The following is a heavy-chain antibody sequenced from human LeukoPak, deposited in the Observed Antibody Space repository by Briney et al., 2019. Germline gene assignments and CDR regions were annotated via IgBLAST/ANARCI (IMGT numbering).Heavy chain of an antibody. CDR1: GGSISSGGYY. CDR3: ARASYCSGGSCYDLNEIEWYYFDY. Sequence: PSETLSLTCTVSGGSISSGGYYWSWIRQPPGKGLEWIGYIYHSGSTYYNPSLKSRVTISVDRSKNQFSLKLSSVTAADTAVYYCARASYCSGGSCYDLNEIEWYYFDYWGQGTLVTVSS. V-gene: IGHV4-30-2*01. J-gene: IGHJ4*02. CDR2: IYHSGST. D-gene: IGHD2-15*01.